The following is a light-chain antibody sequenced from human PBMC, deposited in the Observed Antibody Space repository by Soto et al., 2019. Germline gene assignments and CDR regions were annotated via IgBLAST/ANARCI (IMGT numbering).Light chain of an antibody. V-gene: IGKV3-15*01. CDR2: GIS. Sequence: EVVMTQSPATLSLSPGERATLSCRASQSVGSNYLAWYQQKPGQAPRLLIYGISTRATGIPARFSGSGSGTEFTLTISSLQSEDFAVYYCQQYTSWLITFGQGTRLEIK. CDR3: QQYTSWLIT. CDR1: QSVGSN. J-gene: IGKJ5*01.